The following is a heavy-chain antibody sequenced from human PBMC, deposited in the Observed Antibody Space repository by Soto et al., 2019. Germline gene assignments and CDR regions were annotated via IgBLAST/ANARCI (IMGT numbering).Heavy chain of an antibody. J-gene: IGHJ4*02. CDR1: GYTFTSYG. D-gene: IGHD6-13*01. CDR3: ATIAAAGTQFDY. V-gene: IGHV1-18*01. CDR2: ISAYNGNT. Sequence: ASVKFSCKASGYTFTSYGISWVRQAPGQVLECMVWISAYNGNTNYXXKLQGRVXXTTDTSTSTAXMELRXLRSDDTDVYYCATIAAAGTQFDYWRQGTLVTVAS.